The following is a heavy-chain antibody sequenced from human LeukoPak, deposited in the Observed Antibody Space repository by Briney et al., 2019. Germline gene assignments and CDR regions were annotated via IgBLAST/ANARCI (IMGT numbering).Heavy chain of an antibody. CDR1: GFTFSSYS. J-gene: IGHJ4*02. V-gene: IGHV3-21*01. D-gene: IGHD6-13*01. CDR2: ISSSSSSI. CDR3: ARVFNDPRYSSSWPGDY. Sequence: PGGSLRLSCAASGFTFSSYSMKWVRQAPGNGLEWVSFISSSSSSIYYADSVKGRFTISRDNAKNSLYLQRNSLRAEDTAVYYCARVFNDPRYSSSWPGDYWGQGTLVTVSS.